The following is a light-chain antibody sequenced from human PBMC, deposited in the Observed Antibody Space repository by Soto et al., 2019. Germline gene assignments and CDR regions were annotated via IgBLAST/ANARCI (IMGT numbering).Light chain of an antibody. Sequence: ILMTQSPATLSVSPGGRATLSCRASQSISGTLAWYQQKPGQAPSLLIYGASTRATSFPARFSGSGSGTDFTLTVSSLEPEDFELSYCQQRSNWPPEITVGQGTRLEIK. V-gene: IGKV3-15*01. CDR3: QQRSNWPPEIT. J-gene: IGKJ5*01. CDR2: GAS. CDR1: QSISGT.